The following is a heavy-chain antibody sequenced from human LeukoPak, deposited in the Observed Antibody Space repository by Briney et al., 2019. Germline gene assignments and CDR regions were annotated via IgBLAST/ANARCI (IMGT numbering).Heavy chain of an antibody. V-gene: IGHV1-69*13. D-gene: IGHD1-26*01. CDR3: ARDRSGSYSYYYYYYMDV. J-gene: IGHJ6*03. CDR1: GGTFSSYA. CDR2: IIPIFGTA. Sequence: ASVKVSCKASGGTFSSYAISWVRQAPGQGLEWMGGIIPIFGTANYAQKFQGRVTITADESTSTAYMELSSLRSEDTAVYYCARDRSGSYSYYYYYYMDVWGKGTTVTVSS.